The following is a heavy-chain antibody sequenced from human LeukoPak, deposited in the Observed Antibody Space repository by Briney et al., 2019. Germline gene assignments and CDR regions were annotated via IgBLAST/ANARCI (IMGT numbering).Heavy chain of an antibody. J-gene: IGHJ4*02. V-gene: IGHV3-13*01. Sequence: PGGSLRLSCAASGFTFSDYDMHWVHQATGKGLEWVSAIGTDGDTYYTGSVKGRFTISRENAKNSLYLQMNSLRAGDTAVYYCARVAKERVGGVYYFDYWGQGTLVTVSS. CDR1: GFTFSDYD. CDR2: IGTDGDT. CDR3: ARVAKERVGGVYYFDY. D-gene: IGHD1-1*01.